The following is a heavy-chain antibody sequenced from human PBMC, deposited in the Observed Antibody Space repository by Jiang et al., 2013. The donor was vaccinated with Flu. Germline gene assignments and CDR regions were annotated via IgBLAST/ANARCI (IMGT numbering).Heavy chain of an antibody. CDR2: IIPIFGTA. D-gene: IGHD6-19*01. CDR1: FSSYA. V-gene: IGHV1-69*01. J-gene: IGHJ4*02. CDR3: ARDRGGRSSGWYGSDY. Sequence: FSSYAISWVRQAPGQGLEWMGGIIPIFGTANYAQKFQGRVTITADESTSTAYMELSSLRSEDTAVYYCARDRGGRSSGWYGSDYWGQGTLVTVSS.